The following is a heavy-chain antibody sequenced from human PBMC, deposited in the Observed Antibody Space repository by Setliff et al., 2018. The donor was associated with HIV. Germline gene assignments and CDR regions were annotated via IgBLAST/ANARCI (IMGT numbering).Heavy chain of an antibody. V-gene: IGHV3-30*02. D-gene: IGHD2-21*01. CDR3: ARAFPGFCSLIDCYRAGYYYYMDD. Sequence: GGSLRLSCTVSGFIFRQYGMHWVRQVPGKGLDWVAFIGHDGNKKYYADFVKGRFTISRDNAKNTLYLQTSSLKTEDTALYFCARAFPGFCSLIDCYRAGYYYYMDDWGTGTTVTVSS. J-gene: IGHJ6*03. CDR1: GFIFRQYG. CDR2: IGHDGNKK.